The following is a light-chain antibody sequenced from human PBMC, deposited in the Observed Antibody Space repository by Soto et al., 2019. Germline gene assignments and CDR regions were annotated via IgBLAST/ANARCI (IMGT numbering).Light chain of an antibody. CDR3: AAWDTSLSGGV. Sequence: QAVVTQPPSVSAAPGQKVTISCSGSSSNIGSDFVSWYQQLPGTAPKLLIYENNKRPSGIPDRFSGSKSATSATLGITGLQTGDEADYYCAAWDTSLSGGVFGGGTKVTVL. J-gene: IGLJ3*02. V-gene: IGLV1-51*02. CDR2: ENN. CDR1: SSNIGSDF.